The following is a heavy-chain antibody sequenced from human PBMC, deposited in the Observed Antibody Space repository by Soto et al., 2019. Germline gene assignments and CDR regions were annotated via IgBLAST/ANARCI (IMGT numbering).Heavy chain of an antibody. CDR1: GGSITSGSYY. Sequence: QLQESGPGLVKPSETLSLTCTVSGGSITSGSYYWGWIRQPPGKGLQWIGSVYYSGSTYYNPSLRSRVTISVDTSKNHFSLRLSSVTAADTAVYYCARPVGVEQQLVHDAFDLWGQGTMVAVSS. D-gene: IGHD6-13*01. CDR2: VYYSGST. V-gene: IGHV4-39*02. CDR3: ARPVGVEQQLVHDAFDL. J-gene: IGHJ3*01.